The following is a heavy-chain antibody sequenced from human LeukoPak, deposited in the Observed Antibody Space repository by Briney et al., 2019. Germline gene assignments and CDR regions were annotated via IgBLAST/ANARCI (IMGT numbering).Heavy chain of an antibody. Sequence: PSETLSLTCTVSGGAIYNYYWSWIRRPPGKGLEWIGEINHSGSTNYNPSLKSRVTISVDTSKNQSSLKLSSVTAADTAVYYCARTPPATGTLGWGPRKYYYYAMDVWGQGTTVTVSS. CDR1: GGAIYNYY. D-gene: IGHD1-1*01. V-gene: IGHV4-34*01. CDR2: INHSGST. J-gene: IGHJ6*02. CDR3: ARTPPATGTLGWGPRKYYYYAMDV.